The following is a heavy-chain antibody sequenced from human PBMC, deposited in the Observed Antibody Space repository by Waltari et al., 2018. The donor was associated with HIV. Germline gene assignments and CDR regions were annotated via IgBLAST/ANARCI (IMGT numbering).Heavy chain of an antibody. Sequence: QVQLQESGPGLVKPSETLSRTCTVSGGSISSYYWSSLRQPAGKGLEWIGRIYPSGSTNYKPSLKSRVTMSVDTSKNQFSLKLSSVTAADTAVYYCARDNWNYFGWFDPRGQGTLVTVSS. V-gene: IGHV4-4*07. CDR1: GGSISSYY. J-gene: IGHJ5*02. D-gene: IGHD1-7*01. CDR2: IYPSGST. CDR3: ARDNWNYFGWFDP.